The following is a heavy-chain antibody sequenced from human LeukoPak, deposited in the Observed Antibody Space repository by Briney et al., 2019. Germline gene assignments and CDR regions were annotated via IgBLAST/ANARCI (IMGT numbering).Heavy chain of an antibody. CDR2: MNPNSGNT. V-gene: IGHV1-8*01. J-gene: IGHJ4*02. CDR1: GYTFTSCD. D-gene: IGHD6-19*01. Sequence: ASVKVSCKASGYTFTSCDINWVRQATGQGLEWMGWMNPNSGNTGYGQSFQGRITMTRDIAIGTAYMELSNLTSEDTAIYYCTRGSSGRRDNWGQGTLVTVSA. CDR3: TRGSSGRRDN.